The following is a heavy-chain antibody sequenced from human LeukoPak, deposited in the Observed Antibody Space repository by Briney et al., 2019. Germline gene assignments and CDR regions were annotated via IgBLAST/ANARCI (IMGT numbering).Heavy chain of an antibody. CDR2: ISSSGTTI. J-gene: IGHJ3*02. Sequence: GGSLRLSCAASGFTFSSYWMSWVRQAPGKGLEWVSYISSSGTTIYYADSVKGRFTISRDNAKNSLYLQMNSLRAEDTAVYYCARCGCTNGVCYTLDAFDIWGQGTMVTVSS. CDR3: ARCGCTNGVCYTLDAFDI. CDR1: GFTFSSYW. V-gene: IGHV3-48*04. D-gene: IGHD2-8*01.